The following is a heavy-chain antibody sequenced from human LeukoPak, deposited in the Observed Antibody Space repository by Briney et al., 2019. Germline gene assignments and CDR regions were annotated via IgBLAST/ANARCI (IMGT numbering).Heavy chain of an antibody. V-gene: IGHV3-21*01. D-gene: IGHD3-22*01. CDR2: ISSNSSYR. J-gene: IGHJ4*02. Sequence: GGPLTHSCAASGLTLRSYIMIWVRQPPGEGLEWFSSISSNSSYRNYADSVKSPFTISRDNAENSLYLQMNSLGAEDTAVYYCARVRYYDGSGYYYFDYWGQGTLVTVSS. CDR3: ARVRYYDGSGYYYFDY. CDR1: GLTLRSYI.